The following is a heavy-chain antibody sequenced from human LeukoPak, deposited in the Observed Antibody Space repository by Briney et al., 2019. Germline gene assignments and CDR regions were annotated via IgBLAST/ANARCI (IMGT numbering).Heavy chain of an antibody. CDR3: ARGLPVVVVAATLATPFDY. D-gene: IGHD2-15*01. Sequence: ASVKVSCKASGYTFTGYYMHWVRQAPGQGLEWMGWINPNSGGTNYAQKFQGRVTMTRDTSISTAYMELSRLRSDDTAVYYCARGLPVVVVAATLATPFDYWGQGTLVTVSS. J-gene: IGHJ4*02. CDR2: INPNSGGT. V-gene: IGHV1-2*02. CDR1: GYTFTGYY.